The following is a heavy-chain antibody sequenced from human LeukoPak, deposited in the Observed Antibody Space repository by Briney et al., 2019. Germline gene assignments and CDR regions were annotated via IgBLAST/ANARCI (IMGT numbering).Heavy chain of an antibody. J-gene: IGHJ5*02. V-gene: IGHV1-69*04. CDR3: ARAPVGVVPTNWFDP. Sequence: GASVKVSCKAPGGTFSSYAISWVRQAPGQGLEWMGRIIPILGIANYAQKFQGRVTITADKSTSTAYMELSSLRSEDTAVYYCARAPVGVVPTNWFDPWGQGTLVTVSS. D-gene: IGHD2-2*01. CDR1: GGTFSSYA. CDR2: IIPILGIA.